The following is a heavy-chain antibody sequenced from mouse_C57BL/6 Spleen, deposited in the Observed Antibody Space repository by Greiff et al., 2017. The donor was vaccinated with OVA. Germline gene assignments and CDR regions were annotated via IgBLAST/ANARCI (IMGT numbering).Heavy chain of an antibody. CDR1: GYTFTSYW. CDR3: ARWVLRYFDH. J-gene: IGHJ2*01. D-gene: IGHD2-12*01. V-gene: IGHV1-69*01. CDR2: IDPSDSYT. Sequence: QVQLQQPGAELVMPGASVKLSCKASGYTFTSYWMHWVKQRPGQGLEWIGEIDPSDSYTNYNQKFKGKSTLTVDKSSSTAYMQLSSLTSEDSAVYYCARWVLRYFDHWGQGTTLTVSS.